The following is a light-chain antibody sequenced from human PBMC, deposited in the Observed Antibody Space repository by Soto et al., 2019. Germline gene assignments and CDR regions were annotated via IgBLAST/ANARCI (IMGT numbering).Light chain of an antibody. CDR1: SSDVGGYNY. V-gene: IGLV2-14*01. J-gene: IGLJ2*01. CDR2: DVS. CDR3: SSYTSISTLGVV. Sequence: QSALTQPASVSGSPGQSITISCTGTSSDVGGYNYVSWYQQHPGKAPKLMIYDVSNRPSGVSNRFSGSKSGNTASPTISGLQAEDEADYYCSSYTSISTLGVVFGGGTKVTVL.